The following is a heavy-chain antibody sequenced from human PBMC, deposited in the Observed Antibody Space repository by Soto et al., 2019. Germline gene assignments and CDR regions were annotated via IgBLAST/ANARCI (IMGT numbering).Heavy chain of an antibody. V-gene: IGHV1-69*02. CDR2: IIPILGIA. CDR3: AGGPTRCSGGSCYPDY. J-gene: IGHJ4*02. CDR1: GGTFSSYT. Sequence: QVQLVQSGAEVKKPGSSVKVSCKASGGTFSSYTISWVRQAPGQGLEWMGRIIPILGIANYAQKFQGRVTITADKSTSTAYMELSSLRSEDTAVYYCAGGPTRCSGGSCYPDYWGQGTLVTVSS. D-gene: IGHD2-15*01.